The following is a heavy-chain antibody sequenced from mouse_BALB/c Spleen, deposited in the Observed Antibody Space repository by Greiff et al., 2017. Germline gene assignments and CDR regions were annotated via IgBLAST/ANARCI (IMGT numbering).Heavy chain of an antibody. CDR2: IDPANGNT. D-gene: IGHD2-1*01. CDR1: GFNIKDTY. Sequence: VQLQQSGAELVKPGASVKLSCTASGFNIKDTYMHWVKQRPEQGLEWIGRIDPANGNTKYDPKFQGKATITADTSSNTAYLQLSSLTSEDTAVYYCAKGNLYAMDYWGQGTSVTVSS. CDR3: AKGNLYAMDY. V-gene: IGHV14-3*02. J-gene: IGHJ4*01.